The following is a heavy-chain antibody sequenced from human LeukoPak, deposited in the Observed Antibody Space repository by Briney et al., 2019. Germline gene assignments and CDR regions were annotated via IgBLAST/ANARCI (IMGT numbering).Heavy chain of an antibody. CDR1: GGSFSSGGYY. CDR3: ARDRLAARPDDPGYFDY. V-gene: IGHV4-31*03. CDR2: IYYSGST. D-gene: IGHD6-6*01. J-gene: IGHJ4*02. Sequence: PSQTLSLTCTVSGGSFSSGGYYWSWIRQHPGKGLEWIGYIYYSGSTNYNPSLKSRVTISVDTSKNQFSLKLSSVTAADTAVYYCARDRLAARPDDPGYFDYWGQGTLVTVSS.